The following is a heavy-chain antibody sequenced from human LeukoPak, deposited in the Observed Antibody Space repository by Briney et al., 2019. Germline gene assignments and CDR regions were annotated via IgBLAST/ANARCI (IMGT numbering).Heavy chain of an antibody. Sequence: PGGSLRLSCAASGFIYNNYGMHWVRQAPGKGLEWVTFISFDGSDKSYADSVKGRFIISRDNSKKTLFLQMNSLTADDTAVYYCAKDVSTGWSFDSWGQGTLVTVSS. CDR2: ISFDGSDK. CDR1: GFIYNNYG. CDR3: AKDVSTGWSFDS. J-gene: IGHJ4*02. D-gene: IGHD6-19*01. V-gene: IGHV3-30*02.